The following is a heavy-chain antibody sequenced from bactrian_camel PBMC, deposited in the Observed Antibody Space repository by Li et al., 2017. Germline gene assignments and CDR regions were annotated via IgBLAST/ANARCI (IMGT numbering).Heavy chain of an antibody. D-gene: IGHD4*01. CDR2: IQDDGMK. V-gene: IGHV3S67*01. CDR3: AAGWGIRPRIATLDSYEYQS. J-gene: IGHJ4*01. CDR1: GYTQRSGC. Sequence: DVQLVESGGGSVQAGGSLSLSCAARGYTQRSGCLAWFRQVPGKEREMVAQIQDDGMKHYGGTAKGRFTISKDVAKDTLDLRMTSLKPEDSGMYYCAAGWGIRPRIATLDSYEYQSWGPGTQVTVS.